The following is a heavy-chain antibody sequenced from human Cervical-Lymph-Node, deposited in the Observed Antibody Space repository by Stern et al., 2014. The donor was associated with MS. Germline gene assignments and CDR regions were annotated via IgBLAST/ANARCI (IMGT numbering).Heavy chain of an antibody. J-gene: IGHJ5*02. D-gene: IGHD1-26*01. V-gene: IGHV2-5*02. Sequence: QITLKESGPTLVKPTQTLTLTCDFSGLSLTTSGVGVGWIRQPPGKALEWLALLDWDDEKRYSPSLKNRLSIITDTAKNQVVLTMTNMDPVDTGTYYCAHRSTSVAGAWASWGQGILVVVSS. CDR2: LDWDDEK. CDR1: GLSLTTSGVG. CDR3: AHRSTSVAGAWAS.